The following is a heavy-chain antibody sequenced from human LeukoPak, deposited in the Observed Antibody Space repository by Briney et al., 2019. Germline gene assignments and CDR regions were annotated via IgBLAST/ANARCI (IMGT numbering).Heavy chain of an antibody. J-gene: IGHJ6*03. D-gene: IGHD3-10*01. Sequence: PGGSLRLSCAASGFTFSSSAMTWVRQAPGTGLEWVSTISDSGGSTYYADSVKGRFTTSRDNSKNTLYLQMNSLRAEDTAVYYCARADQITMVRGIIIAYYYYMDVWGKGTTVTVSS. CDR2: ISDSGGST. V-gene: IGHV3-23*01. CDR1: GFTFSSSA. CDR3: ARADQITMVRGIIIAYYYYMDV.